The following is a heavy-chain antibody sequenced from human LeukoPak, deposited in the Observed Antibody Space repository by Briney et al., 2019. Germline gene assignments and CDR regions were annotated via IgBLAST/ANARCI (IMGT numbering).Heavy chain of an antibody. CDR2: ISKSGDTK. D-gene: IGHD3-9*01. Sequence: GGSLRLSCAASGFTFSEYYMSWIRQAPGKGLEWVSYISKSGDTKEYADSVKGRFTISRDNAKNTLYLQMNSLRAEDTAVYYCARNGGILTGYYDYWGQGTLVTVSS. CDR3: ARNGGILTGYYDY. CDR1: GFTFSEYY. J-gene: IGHJ4*02. V-gene: IGHV3-11*04.